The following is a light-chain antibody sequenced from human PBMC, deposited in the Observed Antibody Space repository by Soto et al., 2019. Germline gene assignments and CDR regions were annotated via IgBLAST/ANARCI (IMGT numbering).Light chain of an antibody. CDR1: TGAVTSGHY. J-gene: IGLJ3*02. V-gene: IGLV7-46*01. CDR2: DTE. Sequence: QAVVTQEPSVTVSPGGTVTLTCGSSTGAVTSGHYPYWVRQKPGQAPRTLIYDTENKHSWTPARFSGSLLGGKAALTLSGAQPEDEADYYCLLSYSGPWVFGGGTKLTVL. CDR3: LLSYSGPWV.